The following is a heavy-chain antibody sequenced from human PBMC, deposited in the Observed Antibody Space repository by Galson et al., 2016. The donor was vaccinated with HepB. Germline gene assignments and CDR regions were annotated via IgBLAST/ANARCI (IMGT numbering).Heavy chain of an antibody. V-gene: IGHV4-39*01. Sequence: SETLSLTCTVSGGSISSSSYYWGWIRQPPGKGLEWIGSIYYSGSTYYNPSLKSRVTISVDTSKNQFSLKLSSVTAADTAAYYCARVRGVRQTGYGSGSYYKKYYFDYWGQGTLVTVSS. D-gene: IGHD3-10*01. CDR2: IYYSGST. J-gene: IGHJ4*02. CDR3: ARVRGVRQTGYGSGSYYKKYYFDY. CDR1: GGSISSSSYY.